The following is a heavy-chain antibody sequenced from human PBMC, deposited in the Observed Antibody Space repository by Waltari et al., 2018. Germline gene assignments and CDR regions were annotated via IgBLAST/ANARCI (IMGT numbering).Heavy chain of an antibody. CDR2: IKSKTDGGTT. CDR1: GFSFNDTW. J-gene: IGHJ4*02. CDR3: TTLDKNWPLDY. Sequence: EVQLVESGGGLVKPGGSLRLSCAVSGFSFNDTWVNWVRQAPGKGLEWVGLIKSKTDGGTTDYAEPVKGRFTISRDESKNTLFLQMNSLKTEDTAAYYCTTLDKNWPLDYWGQGTLVTVSS. V-gene: IGHV3-15*07. D-gene: IGHD1-1*01.